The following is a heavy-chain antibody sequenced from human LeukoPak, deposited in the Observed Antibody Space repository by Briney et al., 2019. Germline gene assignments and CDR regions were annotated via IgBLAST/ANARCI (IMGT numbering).Heavy chain of an antibody. CDR2: IDDDGSSS. J-gene: IGHJ4*02. CDR3: VGGENAASCFDY. V-gene: IGHV3-74*01. Sequence: GGSLRLSCAASGFTFRSYAMQWVRQAPGKGLVWVSRIDDDGSSSTYADSVKGRFAISRDNAKNTLYLQMNSLRAEDTAVYYCVGGENAASCFDYWGQGILVTVSS. D-gene: IGHD6-13*01. CDR1: GFTFRSYA.